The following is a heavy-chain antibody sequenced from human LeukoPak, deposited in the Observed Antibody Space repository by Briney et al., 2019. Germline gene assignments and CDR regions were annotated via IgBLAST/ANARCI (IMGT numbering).Heavy chain of an antibody. CDR1: GFTFGDYA. D-gene: IGHD2-15*01. V-gene: IGHV3-49*03. J-gene: IGHJ4*02. Sequence: GGSLRLSCTASGFTFGDYATSWFRQAPGKGLEWVGFIRSKAYGGTTEYAASVKGRFTISRDDSKSIAYLQMNSLKTEDTAVYYCTRGKGDQGWYWGQGTLVTVSS. CDR2: IRSKAYGGTT. CDR3: TRGKGDQGWY.